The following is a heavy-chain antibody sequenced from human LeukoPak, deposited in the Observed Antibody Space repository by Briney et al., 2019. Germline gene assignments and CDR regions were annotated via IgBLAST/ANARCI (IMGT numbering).Heavy chain of an antibody. V-gene: IGHV3-64D*09. Sequence: GGSLRLSCSASGFTFSSYAMHWVRQAPGKGLEYVLAISSTGGSTYYADSVKGRFTISRDNSKNTLYLQMSSLRAEDTSVYYCVKAPRTTVVGFDIWGQGTMVTVSS. CDR2: ISSTGGST. CDR1: GFTFSSYA. J-gene: IGHJ3*02. CDR3: VKAPRTTVVGFDI. D-gene: IGHD4-11*01.